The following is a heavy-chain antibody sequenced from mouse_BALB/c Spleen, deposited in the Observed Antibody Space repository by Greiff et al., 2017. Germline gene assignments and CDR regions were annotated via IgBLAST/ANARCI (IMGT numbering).Heavy chain of an antibody. D-gene: IGHD2-3*01. J-gene: IGHJ4*01. CDR3: ARKGNGYYGGFYAMDY. CDR2: IWSGGST. V-gene: IGHV2-4-1*01. CDR1: GFSLTSYG. Sequence: VQLQQSGPGLVQPSQSLSITCTVSGFSLTSYGVHWVRQSPGKGLEWLGVIWSGGSTDYNAAFISRLSISKDNSKSQVFFKMNSLQADDTAIYYCARKGNGYYGGFYAMDYWGQGTSVTVSS.